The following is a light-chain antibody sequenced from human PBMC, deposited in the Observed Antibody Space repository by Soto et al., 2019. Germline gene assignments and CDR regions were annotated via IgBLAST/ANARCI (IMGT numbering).Light chain of an antibody. CDR3: SSYAGSNNVV. Sequence: QSVLTQPPSASGTPGQRVTISCSGSTSNIGSNYVHWYQQLPGTAPKLLIYRNNQRPSGVPDRFSGSKSGTSASLAISGLQSEDEADYYCSSYAGSNNVVFGGGTKLTVL. J-gene: IGLJ2*01. CDR1: TSNIGSNY. CDR2: RNN. V-gene: IGLV1-47*01.